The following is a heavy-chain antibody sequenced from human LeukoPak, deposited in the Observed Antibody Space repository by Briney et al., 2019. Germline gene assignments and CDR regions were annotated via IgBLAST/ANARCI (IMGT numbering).Heavy chain of an antibody. Sequence: PGGSLRLSCAASGFTFSSYEMNWVRQAPGKGLEWVSYISSSGSTMYYADSVKGRFTISRDNSKNTLYLQMNSLRAEDTAVYYCAREYYYDSSGYTPRGNVDYWGQGTLVTVSS. V-gene: IGHV3-48*03. D-gene: IGHD3-22*01. CDR2: ISSSGSTM. J-gene: IGHJ4*02. CDR3: AREYYYDSSGYTPRGNVDY. CDR1: GFTFSSYE.